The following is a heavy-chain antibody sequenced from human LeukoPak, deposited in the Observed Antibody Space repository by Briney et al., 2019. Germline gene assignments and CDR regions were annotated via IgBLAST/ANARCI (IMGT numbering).Heavy chain of an antibody. CDR3: ATAPYDILTGYSPYYFES. CDR1: GSSLISYN. D-gene: IGHD3-9*01. V-gene: IGHV3-21*06. CDR2: ISSTSSHI. Sequence: PGGSLRLSCAASGSSLISYNMNWVRQAPGKGLEWVSSISSTSSHIYYADSVKGRFTISRDNAKNSLYLQMNSLRAEDTAMYYCATAPYDILTGYSPYYFESWGQGTLVTVSS. J-gene: IGHJ4*02.